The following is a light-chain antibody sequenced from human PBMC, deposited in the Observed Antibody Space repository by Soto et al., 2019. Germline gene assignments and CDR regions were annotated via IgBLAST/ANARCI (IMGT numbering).Light chain of an antibody. Sequence: DIQMTQSPSSLSASVGDRVTITCHASQHLSNYLNLYQQKPVKAPKLLIYDASNLETGVPSRFSGSGSGTDFTFTISSLQPEDIATYYCQQYDNLQYTLGQGTKVDLK. CDR2: DAS. V-gene: IGKV1-33*01. J-gene: IGKJ2*01. CDR3: QQYDNLQYT. CDR1: QHLSNY.